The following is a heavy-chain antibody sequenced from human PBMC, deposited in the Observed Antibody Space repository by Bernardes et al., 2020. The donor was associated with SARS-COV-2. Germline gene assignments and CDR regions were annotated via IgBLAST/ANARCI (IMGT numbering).Heavy chain of an antibody. CDR3: ARAPSGISYPDAFDI. CDR2: IYPGDSDT. CDR1: GYKFTNYW. Sequence: GESLKISCKASGYKFTNYWIGWVRQMAGKGLEWMGIIYPGDSDTKYSPSFRGQVTISADNSVTTAYLQWNSLKVSDTAVYYCARAPSGISYPDAFDIWGQGTTVTVSS. V-gene: IGHV5-51*01. D-gene: IGHD1-26*01. J-gene: IGHJ3*02.